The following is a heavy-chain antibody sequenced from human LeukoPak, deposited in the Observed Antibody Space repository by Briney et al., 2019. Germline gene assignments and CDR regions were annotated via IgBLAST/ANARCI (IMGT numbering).Heavy chain of an antibody. CDR1: GFTVSSNY. CDR2: IYSGGST. Sequence: SGGSLRLSCAASGFTVSSNYMSWVRQAPGKGLEWVSVIYSGGSTYYADSVKGRFTISRDNSKNTLYLQMNSLRAEDTAVYYCALVGYCSSTSCFPSTAYGMDVWGQGTTVTVSS. J-gene: IGHJ6*02. CDR3: ALVGYCSSTSCFPSTAYGMDV. V-gene: IGHV3-53*01. D-gene: IGHD2-2*01.